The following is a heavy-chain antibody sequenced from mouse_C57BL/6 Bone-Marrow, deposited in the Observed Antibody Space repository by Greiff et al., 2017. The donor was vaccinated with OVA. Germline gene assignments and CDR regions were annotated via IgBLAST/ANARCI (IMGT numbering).Heavy chain of an antibody. CDR2: ISNGGGST. Sequence: EVHLVESGGGLVQPGGSLKLSCAASGFTFSDFYMYWIRQTPEKRLEWVAYISNGGGSTYYPDTVKGRFTISRDNAKNTLYLQMSRLKSEDTAMYYCERLDAMDYWGQGTSVTVSS. J-gene: IGHJ4*01. CDR3: ERLDAMDY. V-gene: IGHV5-12*01. CDR1: GFTFSDFY.